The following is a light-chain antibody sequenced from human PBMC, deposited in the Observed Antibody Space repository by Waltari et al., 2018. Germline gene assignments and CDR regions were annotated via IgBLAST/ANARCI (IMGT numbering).Light chain of an antibody. CDR2: DVS. J-gene: IGLJ2*01. CDR3: SSYTSSSTVV. Sequence: QSALTQPASVSGSPGQSITLPCTRTSSHAGGYNYVSWYQQPPGKAPKLMIYDVSNRPSGVSNRFSGSKSGNTASLTISGLQAEDEADYYCSSYTSSSTVVFGGGTKLTVL. CDR1: SSHAGGYNY. V-gene: IGLV2-14*03.